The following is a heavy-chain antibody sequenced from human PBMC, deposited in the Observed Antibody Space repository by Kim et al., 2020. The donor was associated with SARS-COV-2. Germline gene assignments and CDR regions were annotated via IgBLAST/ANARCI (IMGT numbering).Heavy chain of an antibody. J-gene: IGHJ4*02. Sequence: LKSRVTISVDTSKNQFSLKLSSVTAADTAVYYCARIPATLYGDYPDYFDYWGQGTLVTVSS. CDR3: ARIPATLYGDYPDYFDY. V-gene: IGHV4-31*02. D-gene: IGHD4-17*01.